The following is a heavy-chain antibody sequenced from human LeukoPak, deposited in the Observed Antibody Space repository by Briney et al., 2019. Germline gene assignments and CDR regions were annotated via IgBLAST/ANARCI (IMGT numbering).Heavy chain of an antibody. CDR2: ITTSGSDI. D-gene: IGHD3-3*01. Sequence: GGSLTLSCAASGFTFSASAMHWVRQAPGRGLEGVSFITTSGSDIDYADSVKGRFTISRDNANNTLFLQMNSLRVEDTAVYYCARLIIYDGRDYWGQGTLVTVSS. CDR1: GFTFSASA. V-gene: IGHV3-21*01. CDR3: ARLIIYDGRDY. J-gene: IGHJ4*02.